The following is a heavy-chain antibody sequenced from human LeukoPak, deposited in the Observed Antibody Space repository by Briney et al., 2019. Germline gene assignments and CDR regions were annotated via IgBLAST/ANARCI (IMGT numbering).Heavy chain of an antibody. V-gene: IGHV5-51*01. CDR2: IQPGDSDT. D-gene: IGHD4-17*01. CDR1: GYSFGTYW. J-gene: IGHJ4*02. Sequence: PGESLKISCKGSGYSFGTYWISWVRQMPGKGLEWMGIIQPGDSDTRYSPSFQGQVTISADKSINTAYLQWSSLKASDTAMYYCATTSIADYGLEYWGPGTLVTVSS. CDR3: ATTSIADYGLEY.